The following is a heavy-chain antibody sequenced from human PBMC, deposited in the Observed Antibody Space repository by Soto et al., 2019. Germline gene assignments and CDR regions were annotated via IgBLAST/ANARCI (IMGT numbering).Heavy chain of an antibody. V-gene: IGHV3-30*18. CDR2: ISYDGNNK. CDR3: AKDLVSGYTIDAFDI. Sequence: PGGSLRLSCEASGFTFSTYVIHWVRQAPGKGLEWVAVISYDGNNKYYADSVKGRFTISRDNSKNTLYLQMNSLRAEDTAVYYCAKDLVSGYTIDAFDIWGQGTMVTVSS. J-gene: IGHJ3*02. D-gene: IGHD5-12*01. CDR1: GFTFSTYV.